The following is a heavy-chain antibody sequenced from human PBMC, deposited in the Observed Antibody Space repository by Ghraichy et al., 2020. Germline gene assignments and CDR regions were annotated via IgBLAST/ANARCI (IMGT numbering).Heavy chain of an antibody. CDR2: IDWDDDK. D-gene: IGHD6-6*01. Sequence: SGPTLVKPTQTLTLTCTFSGFSLSTSGMCVSWIRQPPGKALEWLALIDWDDDKYYSTSLKTRLTISKDTSKNQVVLTMTNMDPVDTATYYCARIPGCWGSSSREFAFDIWGQGTMVTVSS. CDR3: ARIPGCWGSSSREFAFDI. V-gene: IGHV2-70*01. J-gene: IGHJ3*02. CDR1: GFSLSTSGMC.